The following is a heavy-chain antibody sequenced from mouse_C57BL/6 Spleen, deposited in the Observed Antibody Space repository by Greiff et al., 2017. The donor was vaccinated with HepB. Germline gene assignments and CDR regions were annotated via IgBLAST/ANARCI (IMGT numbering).Heavy chain of an antibody. CDR3: ARSRLPHYYAMDY. V-gene: IGHV1-7*01. J-gene: IGHJ4*01. D-gene: IGHD2-4*01. CDR1: GYTFTSYW. CDR2: INPSSGYT. Sequence: QVQLQQSGAELAKPGASVKLSCKASGYTFTSYWMHWVKQRPGQGLEWIGYINPSSGYTKYNQKFKDKATLTADKSSSTAYMQLSSLTYEDSAVYYCARSRLPHYYAMDYWGQGTSVTVSS.